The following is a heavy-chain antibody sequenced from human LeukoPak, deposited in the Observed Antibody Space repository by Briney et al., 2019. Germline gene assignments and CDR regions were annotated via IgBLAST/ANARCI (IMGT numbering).Heavy chain of an antibody. CDR2: MNPNSGNT. V-gene: IGHV1-8*01. CDR1: VYTFTNYD. Sequence: ASVTVSFKASVYTFTNYDINWVRQATGQGLEWMGWMNPNSGNTGYAQKFQGRVTMTRNTSISTAYMELSSLRSGDTAVYYCARSRYGGATNHWGQGTLVTVSS. D-gene: IGHD1-26*01. J-gene: IGHJ5*02. CDR3: ARSRYGGATNH.